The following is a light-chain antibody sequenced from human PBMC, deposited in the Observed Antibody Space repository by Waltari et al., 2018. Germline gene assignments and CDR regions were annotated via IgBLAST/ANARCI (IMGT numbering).Light chain of an antibody. CDR1: SSDVGSYNY. CDR3: TSYAGAYTV. Sequence: QSALPQPRSVSGSPGQSVTISCPGTSSDVGSYNYVSGYQQHPGKAPKLIIYDVSQRLSGVPDRFSGSKSGNTASLTISGLEADDEADYFCTSYAGAYTVFGGGTKLTVL. CDR2: DVS. J-gene: IGLJ2*01. V-gene: IGLV2-11*01.